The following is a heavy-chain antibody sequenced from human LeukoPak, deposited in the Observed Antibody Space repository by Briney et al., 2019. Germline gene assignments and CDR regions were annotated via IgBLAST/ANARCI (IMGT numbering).Heavy chain of an antibody. CDR1: GLTFSSYG. Sequence: PGGSLRLSCAASGLTFSSYGMHRVRQAPGKGLEWVAVISYDGSNKYYADSVKGRFTISRDNSKNTLYLQMNSLRAEDTAVYYCARVGAVAGTDYDYYGMDVWGKGTTVTVSS. CDR2: ISYDGSNK. V-gene: IGHV3-30*03. J-gene: IGHJ6*04. CDR3: ARVGAVAGTDYDYYGMDV. D-gene: IGHD6-19*01.